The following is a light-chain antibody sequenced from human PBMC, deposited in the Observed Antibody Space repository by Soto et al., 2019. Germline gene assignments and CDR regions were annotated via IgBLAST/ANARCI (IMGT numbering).Light chain of an antibody. CDR1: QTVSSNY. V-gene: IGKV3-20*01. CDR2: RAS. J-gene: IGKJ1*01. Sequence: EILLTQSPGTLSLSPGERATLSCRVSQTVSSNYLVWYQQKPGRAPRLLIFRASNRAAGIPDRFSGSGSGTDFTLTISRLEPEDFAVYYCQQHGGSPWTLGQGTKVEIK. CDR3: QQHGGSPWT.